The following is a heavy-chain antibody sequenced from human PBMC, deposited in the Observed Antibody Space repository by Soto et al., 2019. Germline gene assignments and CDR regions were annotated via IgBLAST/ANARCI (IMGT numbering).Heavy chain of an antibody. V-gene: IGHV3-23*01. J-gene: IGHJ6*02. Sequence: GGSLRLSCAASGFTFSSYAMSWVRQAPGKGLEWVSAISGSGGSTYYADSVKGRFTISRDNSKNTLYLQMNSLRAEDTAVYYCAMAGYSSSWYYYYGMDVWGQGTTVTFSS. CDR2: ISGSGGST. D-gene: IGHD6-13*01. CDR3: AMAGYSSSWYYYYGMDV. CDR1: GFTFSSYA.